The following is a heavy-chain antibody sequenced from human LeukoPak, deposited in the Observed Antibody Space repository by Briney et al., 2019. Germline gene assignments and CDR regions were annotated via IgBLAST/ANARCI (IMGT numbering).Heavy chain of an antibody. D-gene: IGHD6-6*01. J-gene: IGHJ5*02. CDR2: ISSSSSYI. Sequence: PGGSLRLSCAASGFTFSSYSMNWVRQAPGKGLEWVSSISSSSSYIYYADSVKGRFTISRDNAKNSLYLQMNSLRAEDTAVYYCARGSIDPQGFDPWGQGTLVTVSS. V-gene: IGHV3-21*04. CDR1: GFTFSSYS. CDR3: ARGSIDPQGFDP.